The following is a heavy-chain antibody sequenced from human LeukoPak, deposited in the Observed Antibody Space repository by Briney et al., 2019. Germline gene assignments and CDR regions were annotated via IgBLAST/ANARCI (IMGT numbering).Heavy chain of an antibody. Sequence: GASVKVSCKASGGTFSSYAISWVRQAPGQGLEWMGGIIPIFGTANYAQKFQGRVTITADKSTSTAYMELSSLRSEDTAVYYCARDLGYGSRRGWFDPWGQGTLVTVSS. V-gene: IGHV1-69*06. CDR1: GGTFSSYA. CDR3: ARDLGYGSRRGWFDP. D-gene: IGHD3-10*01. J-gene: IGHJ5*02. CDR2: IIPIFGTA.